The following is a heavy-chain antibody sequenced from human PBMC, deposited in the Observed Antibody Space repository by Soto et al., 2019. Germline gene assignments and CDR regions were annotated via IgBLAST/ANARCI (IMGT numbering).Heavy chain of an antibody. Sequence: QVQLLESGGGLVKPGGSLRLSCAASEFTVSAHYMAWIRQAPGKGLEWISYISGDSGDTNHADSVKGRFTISRDNAKKSLYLQMNSLRAEDTAVYFCATGRQVRMADIWGQGTMVTVSS. CDR1: EFTVSAHY. V-gene: IGHV3-11*03. CDR3: ATGRQVRMADI. D-gene: IGHD2-15*01. CDR2: ISGDSGDT. J-gene: IGHJ3*02.